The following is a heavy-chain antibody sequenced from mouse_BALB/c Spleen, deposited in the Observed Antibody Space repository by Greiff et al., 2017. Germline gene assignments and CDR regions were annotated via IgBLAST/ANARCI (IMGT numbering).Heavy chain of an antibody. CDR1: GYSFTDYI. CDR3: ARTGPTRAMDY. D-gene: IGHD3-3*01. J-gene: IGHJ4*01. CDR2: INPYYGST. Sequence: EVQLQQTGPELVKPGASVKISCKASGYSFTDYIMLWVKQSHGKSLEWIGNINPYYGSTSYNLKFKGKATLTVDKSSSTAYMQLNSLTSEDSAVYHCARTGPTRAMDYWGQGTSVTVSS. V-gene: IGHV1-39*01.